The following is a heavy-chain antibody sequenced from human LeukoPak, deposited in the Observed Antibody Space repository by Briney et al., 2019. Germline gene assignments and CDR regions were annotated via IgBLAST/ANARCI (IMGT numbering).Heavy chain of an antibody. CDR3: ARRKGSRAGVYGGKYYYYMDV. CDR1: GFTFSSYS. V-gene: IGHV3-30*02. J-gene: IGHJ6*03. Sequence: GGSLRLSCAASGFTFSSYSMHWVRQAPGKGLEWVAFIRYDGSNKYYADSVKGRFTISRDNSKNTLYLQMNSLRSEDTAVYYCARRKGSRAGVYGGKYYYYMDVWGKGTTVTVSS. CDR2: IRYDGSNK. D-gene: IGHD4-23*01.